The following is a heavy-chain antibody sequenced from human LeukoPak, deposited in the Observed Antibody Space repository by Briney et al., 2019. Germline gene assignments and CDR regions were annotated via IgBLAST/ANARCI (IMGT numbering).Heavy chain of an antibody. Sequence: GGSLRLSYAASGFTSSSYAMPWVRQAPGKGLEWVSAISGSGGSTYYADSVKGRFSISRDNSKNTVYLQMNSLRAVGTAVYYCARILGYVSSGYYRGVFDYWGQGTLVTVSS. J-gene: IGHJ4*02. D-gene: IGHD3-22*01. CDR1: GFTSSSYA. CDR3: ARILGYVSSGYYRGVFDY. V-gene: IGHV3-23*01. CDR2: ISGSGGST.